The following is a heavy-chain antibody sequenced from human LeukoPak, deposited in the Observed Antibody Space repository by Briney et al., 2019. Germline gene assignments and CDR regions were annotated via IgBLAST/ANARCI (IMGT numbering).Heavy chain of an antibody. Sequence: SETLSLTCTVSGGSISTSSYYWGWVRQPPGKGLEWIGNIFYSGSTYYSPSLKSRVTISLDTSKNQFSLKLNSVTAADTAVYYCARDKSGGDYGGNSYWGQGTLVTVSS. J-gene: IGHJ4*02. CDR2: IFYSGST. CDR1: GGSISTSSYY. V-gene: IGHV4-39*07. D-gene: IGHD4-23*01. CDR3: ARDKSGGDYGGNSY.